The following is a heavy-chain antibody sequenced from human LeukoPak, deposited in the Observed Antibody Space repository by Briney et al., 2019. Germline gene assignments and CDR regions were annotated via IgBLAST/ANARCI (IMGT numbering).Heavy chain of an antibody. CDR2: INPSDGST. D-gene: IGHD6-13*01. CDR3: ATNPSTAAAARRDYYYGMDV. V-gene: IGHV1-46*01. CDR1: GYTFTSYY. Sequence: GASVKVSCKASGYTFTSYYMHWVRQAPGQGLEWMGIINPSDGSTSYAQKFQGRVTMTRDTSTSTVYMELSSLRSEDTAVYYCATNPSTAAAARRDYYYGMDVWGQGTTVTVSS. J-gene: IGHJ6*02.